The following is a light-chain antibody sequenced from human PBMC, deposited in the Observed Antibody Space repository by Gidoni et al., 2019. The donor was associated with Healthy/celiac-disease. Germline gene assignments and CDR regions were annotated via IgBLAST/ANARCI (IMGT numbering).Light chain of an antibody. V-gene: IGKV3-11*01. CDR3: PQCSHWPT. CDR1: PSVSSY. CDR2: DAS. Sequence: EIVLTQSQDTLSLSPGERATLSCRASPSVSSYLAWYPQKTGEAPRLLSYDASRFSGSGSGTDFTLPISTLEPEDFAVYSCPQCSHWPTFGGGTQVEIK. J-gene: IGKJ4*01.